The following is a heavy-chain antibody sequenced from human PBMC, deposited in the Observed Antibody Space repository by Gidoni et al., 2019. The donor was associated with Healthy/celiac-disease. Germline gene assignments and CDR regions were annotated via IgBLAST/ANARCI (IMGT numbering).Heavy chain of an antibody. D-gene: IGHD3-22*01. J-gene: IGHJ4*02. CDR3: ARDDIYYDSSGYYHYFDY. Sequence: QVQLQESGPGLVKPSETLSLTCTVSGGSISSYYWSWIRQPPGKGLEWIGYIYYSGSTNYNPSLKSRVTISVDTSKNQFSLKLSSVTAADTAVYYCARDDIYYDSSGYYHYFDYWGQGTLVTVSS. CDR1: GGSISSYY. V-gene: IGHV4-59*01. CDR2: IYYSGST.